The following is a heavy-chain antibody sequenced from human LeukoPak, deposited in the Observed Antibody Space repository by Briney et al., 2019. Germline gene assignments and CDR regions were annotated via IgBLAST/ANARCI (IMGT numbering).Heavy chain of an antibody. CDR3: ATSARKLTTWYYGMDV. CDR2: ISPSGSSI. D-gene: IGHD1-14*01. Sequence: PGGSLRLSCAVSGLTFSDYYMSWTRQAPGKGPELVSYISPSGSSIFYVDSVKGRFTISRDNAKNSLYLQMNSLRAEDTAVYYCATSARKLTTWYYGMDVWGQGTTVTVSS. CDR1: GLTFSDYY. V-gene: IGHV3-11*01. J-gene: IGHJ6*02.